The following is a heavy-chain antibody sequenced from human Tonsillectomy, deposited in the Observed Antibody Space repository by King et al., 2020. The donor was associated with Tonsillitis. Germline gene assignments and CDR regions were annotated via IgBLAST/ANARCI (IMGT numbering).Heavy chain of an antibody. J-gene: IGHJ4*02. V-gene: IGHV3-23*04. D-gene: IGHD4-17*01. CDR1: GFTFSNFA. CDR2: ISGSGGKT. Sequence: VQLVESGGGLVQPGGSLRLSCAASGFTFSNFAMSSVRPAPGEGLEWVSGISGSGGKTYNTDSVKGRFTISRDNSKNALYLQMHSLRAEDTAVYYCAKVISTVTTPDDWGQGTLVTVPP. CDR3: AKVISTVTTPDD.